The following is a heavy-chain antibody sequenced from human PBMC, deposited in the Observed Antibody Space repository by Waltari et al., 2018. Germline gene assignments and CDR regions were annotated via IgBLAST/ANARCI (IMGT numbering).Heavy chain of an antibody. D-gene: IGHD6-13*01. CDR1: GDSVNRNY. V-gene: IGHV4-59*08. Sequence: QVQLQESGPGLVKPSETLSLTCAVSGDSVNRNYWSWIRQSPVKGLEWIGYLYGGSGNSNSNPSLESRVAISTDTSKNQFSLRLTSVTAADTAVYYCVRHEDSSGWYYFDYWGQGVLVTVSS. CDR2: LYGGSGNS. CDR3: VRHEDSSGWYYFDY. J-gene: IGHJ4*02.